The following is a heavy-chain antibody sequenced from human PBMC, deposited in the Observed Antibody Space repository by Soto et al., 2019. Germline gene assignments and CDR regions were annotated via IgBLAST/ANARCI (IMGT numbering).Heavy chain of an antibody. D-gene: IGHD3-22*01. Sequence: SETLSLTCTVSGGSISSSSYYWGWIRQPPGKGLEWIGYIYYSGSTYYNPSLKSRVTISVDTSQNQFSLMLTSVTAADTAVYYCARPRSSGYAGEFDYWGQGTLVTVSS. J-gene: IGHJ4*02. CDR1: GGSISSSSYY. V-gene: IGHV4-39*07. CDR3: ARPRSSGYAGEFDY. CDR2: IYYSGST.